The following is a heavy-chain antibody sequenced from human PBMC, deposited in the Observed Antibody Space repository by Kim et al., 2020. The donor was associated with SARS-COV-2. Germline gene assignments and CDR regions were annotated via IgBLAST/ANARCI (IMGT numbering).Heavy chain of an antibody. CDR2: ISYDGSNK. D-gene: IGHD6-13*01. J-gene: IGHJ1*01. Sequence: GGSLRLSCAASGFTFSSYAMHWVRQAPGKGLEWVAVISYDGSNKYYADSVKGRFTISRDNSKNTLYLQMNSQRAEDTSVYYCARDRSSWTAEYFQHWGQGTLVTVSS. CDR3: ARDRSSWTAEYFQH. CDR1: GFTFSSYA. V-gene: IGHV3-30-3*01.